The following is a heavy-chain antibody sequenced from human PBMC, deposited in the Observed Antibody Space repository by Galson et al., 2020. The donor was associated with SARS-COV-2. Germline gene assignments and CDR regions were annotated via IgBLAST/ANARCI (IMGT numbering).Heavy chain of an antibody. CDR1: GFTFSSYS. V-gene: IGHV3-21*01. CDR3: ARPSRNYDILTCYKTEWYFDL. CDR2: ISSSSSYI. Sequence: NSGGSLRLSCAASGFTFSSYSMNWVRQAPGKGLEWVSSISSSSSYIYYADSVKGRFTISRDNAKNSLYLQMNSLRAEDTAVYYCARPSRNYDILTCYKTEWYFDLWGRGTLVTVAS. J-gene: IGHJ2*01. D-gene: IGHD3-9*01.